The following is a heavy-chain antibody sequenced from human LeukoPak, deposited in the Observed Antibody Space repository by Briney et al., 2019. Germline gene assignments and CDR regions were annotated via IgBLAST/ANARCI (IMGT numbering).Heavy chain of an antibody. CDR1: GFNFSNYW. CDR2: IKHDGSEK. J-gene: IGHJ4*02. Sequence: GGSLRLSCVVSGFNFSNYWMNWVRQAPGKGLEWVANIKHDGSEKYYVDSVKGRFSISRDNAKKSLYLQMNSLRAEDTAVYYCARALSHCLDYWGPGTLVTVSS. CDR3: ARALSHCLDY. V-gene: IGHV3-7*01. D-gene: IGHD3-16*01.